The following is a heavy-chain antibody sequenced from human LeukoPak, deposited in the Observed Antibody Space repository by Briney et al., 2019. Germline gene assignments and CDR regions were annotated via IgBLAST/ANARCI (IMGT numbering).Heavy chain of an antibody. D-gene: IGHD3-3*01. Sequence: SETLSLTCTVSGYTTSSGYYWGWLRPPPGKGLEGVGSNHHSGGTYYNPSLKGRVTISIDTSKNQFSLKLSSVTAEDTAVYYCAREVRFLEWLLLDAFDIWGQGTMVTVSS. CDR2: NHHSGGT. CDR1: GYTTSSGYY. CDR3: AREVRFLEWLLLDAFDI. J-gene: IGHJ3*02. V-gene: IGHV4-38-2*02.